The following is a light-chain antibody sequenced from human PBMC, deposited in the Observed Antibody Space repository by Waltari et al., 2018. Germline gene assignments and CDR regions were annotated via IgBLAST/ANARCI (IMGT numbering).Light chain of an antibody. J-gene: IGKJ1*01. CDR3: HQYYRTPQT. Sequence: DIVMTQSPDSLAVSLGERATITCKSSQSVFSSSNDKSYLSWYQQKPGQPPKLLIYWASTRVSGVPDRSSGSGSGTDFTRTIWSLRAEDVAVYHSHQYYRTPQTFRQGPKVEVK. CDR2: WAS. V-gene: IGKV4-1*01. CDR1: QSVFSSSNDKSY.